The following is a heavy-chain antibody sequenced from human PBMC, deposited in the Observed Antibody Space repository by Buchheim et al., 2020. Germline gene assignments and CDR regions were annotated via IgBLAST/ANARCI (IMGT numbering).Heavy chain of an antibody. J-gene: IGHJ6*02. Sequence: QVQLVQSGAEVMQPGSSVKVSCKVSGGTFSGHGFDWVRQAPGQGLEWIGGIISICGTTNYAQRFQGRVTVTADTSTNLVYMELRSLRSEDTALYFCARVALTGTSLDYYYYGMDVWGQGTT. D-gene: IGHD1-7*01. V-gene: IGHV1-69*06. CDR1: GGTFSGHG. CDR3: ARVALTGTSLDYYYYGMDV. CDR2: IISICGTT.